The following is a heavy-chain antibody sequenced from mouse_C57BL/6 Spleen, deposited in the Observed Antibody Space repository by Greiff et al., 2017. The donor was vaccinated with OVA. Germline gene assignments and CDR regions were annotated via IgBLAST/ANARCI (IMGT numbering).Heavy chain of an antibody. CDR2: IYPGDGDT. D-gene: IGHD1-1*01. CDR1: GYAFSSSW. Sequence: QVQLQQSGPELVKPGASVKISCKASGYAFSSSWMNWVKQRPGQGLEWIGRIYPGDGDTNYNGKFKGKATLTADKSSSTAYMQLSSLTSEDSAVYFCARSYGSRFLDYWGQGTTVTVSS. CDR3: ARSYGSRFLDY. J-gene: IGHJ4*01. V-gene: IGHV1-82*01.